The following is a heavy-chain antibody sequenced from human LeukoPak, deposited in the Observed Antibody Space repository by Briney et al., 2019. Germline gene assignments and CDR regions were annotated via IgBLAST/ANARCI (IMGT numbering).Heavy chain of an antibody. D-gene: IGHD6-19*01. CDR3: ARDLSDSSGWFLDY. CDR1: GGTFSGYA. J-gene: IGHJ4*02. CDR2: IIPIFGTA. V-gene: IGHV1-69*01. Sequence: SVKVSCKASGGTFSGYAISWVRQAPGQGLEWMGGIIPIFGTANYAQKFQGRVTITADESTSTAYMELSSLRSEDTAVYYCARDLSDSSGWFLDYWGEGTLVTVSS.